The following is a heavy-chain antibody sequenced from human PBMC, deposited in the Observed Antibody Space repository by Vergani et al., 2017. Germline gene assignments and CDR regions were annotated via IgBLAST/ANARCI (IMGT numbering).Heavy chain of an antibody. J-gene: IGHJ5*02. CDR2: IYYSGST. D-gene: IGHD2-15*01. V-gene: IGHV4-39*01. Sequence: QLQLQESGPGLVKPSETLSLTCTVSGGSISSSSYYWGWIRQPPGKGLEWIGSIYYSGSTYYNPSLKSRVTISVDTSKNQCSLKLSSVTAADTAVYYCARQRDIVVVVAATVWFDPWGQGTLVTVSS. CDR1: GGSISSSSYY. CDR3: ARQRDIVVVVAATVWFDP.